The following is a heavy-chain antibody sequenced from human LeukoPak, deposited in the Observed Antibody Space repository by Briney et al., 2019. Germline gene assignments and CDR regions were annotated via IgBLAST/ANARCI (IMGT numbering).Heavy chain of an antibody. CDR2: IYHSGST. V-gene: IGHV4-30-2*01. Sequence: SETLSLTCAVSGGSISSGGYSWSWIRQPPGKGLEWIGYIYHSGSTYYNPSLKSRVTISVDRSKNQFSLKLSSVTAADTAVYYCARGQGFDYWGQGTLVTVSS. J-gene: IGHJ4*02. CDR1: GGSISSGGYS. CDR3: ARGQGFDY.